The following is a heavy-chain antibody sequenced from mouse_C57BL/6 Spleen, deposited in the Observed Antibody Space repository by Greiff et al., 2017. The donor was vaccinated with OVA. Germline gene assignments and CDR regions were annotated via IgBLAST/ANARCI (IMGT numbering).Heavy chain of an antibody. CDR1: GFNINDYY. J-gene: IGHJ2*01. CDR2: IDPEDGDT. Sequence: VQLQQSGAELVRPGASVKLSCTASGFNINDYYMHWVKQRPEQGLEWIGRIDPEDGDTEYAPKFQGKATMTADTSSNTAYLQLSSLTSEDTAVYYCTRLYGSSYPDDWGQGTTLTVSS. V-gene: IGHV14-1*01. D-gene: IGHD1-1*01. CDR3: TRLYGSSYPDD.